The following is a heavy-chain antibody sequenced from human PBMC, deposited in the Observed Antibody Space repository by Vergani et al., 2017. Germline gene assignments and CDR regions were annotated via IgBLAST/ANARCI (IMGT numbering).Heavy chain of an antibody. J-gene: IGHJ4*02. Sequence: EVQLLESGGGLVQPGGSLRLSCAASGFTFSSYAMSWVREAPGKGVEWVSAISGSGGSTYYADSVKGRFTISRDNSKNTLYLQMNSLSADDTAVYYGAKVFQGATVWDYWGQGTLVTVSS. V-gene: IGHV3-23*01. CDR2: ISGSGGST. D-gene: IGHD5-12*01. CDR1: GFTFSSYA. CDR3: AKVFQGATVWDY.